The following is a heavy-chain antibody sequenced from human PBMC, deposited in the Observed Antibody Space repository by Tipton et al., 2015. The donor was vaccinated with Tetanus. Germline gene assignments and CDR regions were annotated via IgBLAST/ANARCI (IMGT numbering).Heavy chain of an antibody. CDR3: ASTQWFGGLLGGGFDS. CDR2: ISAYNGNT. CDR1: GYTFTSYG. V-gene: IGHV1-18*01. D-gene: IGHD3-10*01. Sequence: QSGAEVKKPGASVKVSCKASGYTFTSYGISWVRQAPGQGLEWMGWISAYNGNTNYAQKLQGRVTMTTDTSTSTAYMELRSLRSDDTAVYYWASTQWFGGLLGGGFDSWGQGTLVTVSS. J-gene: IGHJ5*01.